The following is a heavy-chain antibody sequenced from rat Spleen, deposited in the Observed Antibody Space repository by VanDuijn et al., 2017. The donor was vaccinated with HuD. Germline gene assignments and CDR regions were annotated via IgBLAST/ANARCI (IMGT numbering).Heavy chain of an antibody. J-gene: IGHJ1*01. CDR2: ISPGGVST. Sequence: EVQLVESGGGLVQPGRSLKLSCVASGFTFSNYGMHWIRQAPTKGLEWVTSISPGGVSTFYRDSVKGRFTISRDNAKSTLYLQMDSLRSEDTATYYCARDYSNYFPYWYFDFWGPGTMVTVSS. D-gene: IGHD1-2*01. CDR3: ARDYSNYFPYWYFDF. CDR1: GFTFSNYG. V-gene: IGHV5-19*01.